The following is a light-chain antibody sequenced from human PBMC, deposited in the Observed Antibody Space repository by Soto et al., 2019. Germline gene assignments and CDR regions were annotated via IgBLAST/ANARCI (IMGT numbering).Light chain of an antibody. J-gene: IGKJ5*01. CDR2: GAS. CDR3: LQRHMWPIT. Sequence: DIVLTQSPGTLSLSPGERATLSCRASQSVSSSYLAWYQQKPGQAPRLLIYGASSRATGIPDRFSGSGSVTDFTLTISRLEPEDFAVYYCLQRHMWPITFGQGTRLEIK. V-gene: IGKV3D-20*02. CDR1: QSVSSSY.